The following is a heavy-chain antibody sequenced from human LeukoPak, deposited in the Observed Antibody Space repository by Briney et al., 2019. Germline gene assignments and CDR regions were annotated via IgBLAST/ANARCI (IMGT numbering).Heavy chain of an antibody. Sequence: GGSLRLSCAASGFTFSSYSMNWVRQAPGKGLEWVSSISSSSSYIYYADSVKGRFTISRDNAKNSLHLQMNSLRAEDTAVYYCARGALDAFDIWGQGTMVTVSS. CDR2: ISSSSSYI. CDR3: ARGALDAFDI. CDR1: GFTFSSYS. V-gene: IGHV3-21*01. J-gene: IGHJ3*02.